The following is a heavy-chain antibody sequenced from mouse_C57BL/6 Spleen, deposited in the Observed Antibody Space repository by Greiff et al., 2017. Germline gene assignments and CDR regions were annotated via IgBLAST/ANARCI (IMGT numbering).Heavy chain of an antibody. CDR2: INPSNGGT. CDR1: GYTFTSYW. Sequence: QVQLQQPGPELVKPGASVKLSCKASGYTFTSYWMHWVKQRPGQGLEWIGNINPSNGGTNYNEKFKSKATLTVDKSSSTAYMQLSSLTSEDSAVYYCARSPYDYDDAMDYWGQGTSVTVSS. CDR3: ARSPYDYDDAMDY. J-gene: IGHJ4*01. D-gene: IGHD2-4*01. V-gene: IGHV1-53*01.